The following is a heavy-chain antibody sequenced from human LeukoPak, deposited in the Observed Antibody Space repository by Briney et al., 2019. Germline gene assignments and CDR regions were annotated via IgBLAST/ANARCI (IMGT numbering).Heavy chain of an antibody. CDR1: GGSFSGYY. J-gene: IGHJ4*02. Sequence: SETLSLTCAVYGGSFSGYYWSWIRQPPGEGLEWIGEINHSGSTNYNPSLKSRVTISVDTSKNQFSLKLSSVTAADTAVYYCARGDIPVATDYWGQGTLVTVSS. CDR3: ARGDIPVATDY. CDR2: INHSGST. V-gene: IGHV4-34*01. D-gene: IGHD6-19*01.